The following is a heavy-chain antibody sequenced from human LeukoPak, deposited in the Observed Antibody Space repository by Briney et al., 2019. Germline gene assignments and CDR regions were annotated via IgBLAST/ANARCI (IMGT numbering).Heavy chain of an antibody. J-gene: IGHJ5*02. CDR3: ATHSDFGSGSYRWFDP. V-gene: IGHV3-23*01. Sequence: GGSLRLSCAASGFTFRSYAMSWVRQAPGKGLEWVSTTSDSVGSTYYADSVKGRFTISRDNFKNTLYLQMNSLRADDTAVYYCATHSDFGSGSYRWFDPWGQGTMVIVSS. CDR1: GFTFRSYA. CDR2: TSDSVGST. D-gene: IGHD3-10*01.